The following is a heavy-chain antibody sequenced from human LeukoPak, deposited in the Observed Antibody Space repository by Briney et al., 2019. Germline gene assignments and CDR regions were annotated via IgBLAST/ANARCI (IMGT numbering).Heavy chain of an antibody. CDR1: GGSISSSSYY. J-gene: IGHJ3*02. Sequence: SETLPLTCTVSGGSISSSSYYWGWIRQPPGKGLEWIGSIYYSGSTYYNPSLKSRVTISVDTSKNQFSLKLSSVTAADTAVYYCARHMSSGWYVDPYDAFDIWGQGTMVTVSS. V-gene: IGHV4-39*01. CDR2: IYYSGST. CDR3: ARHMSSGWYVDPYDAFDI. D-gene: IGHD6-19*01.